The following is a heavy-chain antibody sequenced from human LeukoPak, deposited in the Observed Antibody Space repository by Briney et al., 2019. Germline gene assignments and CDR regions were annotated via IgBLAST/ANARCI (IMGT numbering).Heavy chain of an antibody. J-gene: IGHJ6*03. V-gene: IGHV1-8*01. CDR2: MNPNSGNT. CDR1: GYTFTSYD. CDR3: ARGVYGSWNFFINYYYYMDV. Sequence: ASVKVSCKASGYTFTSYDINWVRQATGQGLEWMGWMNPNSGNTGYAQKFQGRVTMTRNTSISTAYMELSSLRSEDTAVYYCARGVYGSWNFFINYYYYMDVWGKGTTVTISS. D-gene: IGHD6-6*01.